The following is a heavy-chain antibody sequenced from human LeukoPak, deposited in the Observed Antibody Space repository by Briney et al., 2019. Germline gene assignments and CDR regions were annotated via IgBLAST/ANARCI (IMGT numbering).Heavy chain of an antibody. CDR3: ARDFGAVGDYGADY. CDR1: GFTFSSYG. V-gene: IGHV3-33*08. CDR2: IWYDGSNK. J-gene: IGHJ4*02. D-gene: IGHD4-17*01. Sequence: GGSLRLSCAASGFTFSSYGTHWVRQAPGKGLEWVAVIWYDGSNKYYADSVKGRFTISRDNSKNTLYLQMNSLRAEDTAVYYCARDFGAVGDYGADYWGQGTLVTVSS.